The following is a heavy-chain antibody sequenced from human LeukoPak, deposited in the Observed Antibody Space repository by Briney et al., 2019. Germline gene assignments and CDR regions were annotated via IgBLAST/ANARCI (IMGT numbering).Heavy chain of an antibody. CDR3: ARLYETGSFDY. CDR1: GYTFREYG. J-gene: IGHJ4*02. CDR2: MNPNSGDT. V-gene: IGHV1-8*01. D-gene: IGHD3-9*01. Sequence: ASVKVSCKASGYTFREYGMSWVRQATGQGLEWMGWMNPNSGDTGYAQKFQGRLTMTKNTSIRTAYMELSSLRSEDTAVYYCARLYETGSFDYWGQGTLVTVSS.